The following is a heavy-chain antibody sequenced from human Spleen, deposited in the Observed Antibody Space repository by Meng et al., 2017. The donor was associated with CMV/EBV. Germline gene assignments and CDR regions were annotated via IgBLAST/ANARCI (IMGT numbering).Heavy chain of an antibody. Sequence: SVKVSCKASGGTFSSYAISWVRQAPGQGLEWMGGIIPILGIANYAQKFQGRVTITADKSTSTAYMELSSLRSEDTAVYYCARDRITSGSYPYYYYYGMDVWGQGTTVTVSS. D-gene: IGHD1-26*01. V-gene: IGHV1-69*10. J-gene: IGHJ6*02. CDR2: IIPILGIA. CDR3: ARDRITSGSYPYYYYYGMDV. CDR1: GGTFSSYA.